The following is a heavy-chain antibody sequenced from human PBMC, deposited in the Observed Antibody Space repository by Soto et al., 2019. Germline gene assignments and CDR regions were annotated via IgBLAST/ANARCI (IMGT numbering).Heavy chain of an antibody. V-gene: IGHV1-18*01. Sequence: QVQLVQSRAEVKNPGASVKVSCKASGYSFTRYGIAWARQAPGQGLEWMGWINTYTGNTNCAQNLPRRLNLTTVTSTSTTYMELTSLRTNATAIYYCAMVDVYVTPSPQDVWGQGTTVIVSS. CDR2: INTYTGNT. D-gene: IGHD3-16*01. CDR3: AMVDVYVTPSPQDV. J-gene: IGHJ6*02. CDR1: GYSFTRYG.